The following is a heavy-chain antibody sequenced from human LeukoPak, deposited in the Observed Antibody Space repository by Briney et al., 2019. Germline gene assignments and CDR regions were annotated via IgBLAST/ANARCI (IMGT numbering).Heavy chain of an antibody. V-gene: IGHV4-30-2*01. J-gene: IGHJ4*02. CDR1: SGSIISSDYY. D-gene: IGHD3-22*01. CDR2: IYHSGST. CDR3: ARAPYYYDSSGYFDY. Sequence: SETLFLTCTVSSGSIISSDYYWSWLRQPPGKGLEWIGYIYHSGSTYYNPSLKSRVTISVDRSKNQFSLKLSSVTAADTAVYYCARAPYYYDSSGYFDYWGQGTLVTVSS.